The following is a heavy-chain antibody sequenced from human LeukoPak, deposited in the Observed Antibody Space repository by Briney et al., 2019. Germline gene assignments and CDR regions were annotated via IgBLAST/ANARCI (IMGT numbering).Heavy chain of an antibody. CDR2: INHSGST. CDR1: GGSFSGYY. Sequence: SETLSLTCAVYGGSFSGYYWSWIRQPPGKGLEWIGEINHSGSTNYNPSLKSRVTISVDTSKSQFSLKLSSVTAADTAVYYCARGRGKGSGNKYFQHWGQGTLVTVSS. V-gene: IGHV4-34*01. D-gene: IGHD1-26*01. CDR3: ARGRGKGSGNKYFQH. J-gene: IGHJ1*01.